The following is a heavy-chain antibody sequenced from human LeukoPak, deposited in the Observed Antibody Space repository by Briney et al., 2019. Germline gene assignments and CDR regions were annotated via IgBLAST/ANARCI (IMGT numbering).Heavy chain of an antibody. D-gene: IGHD3-22*01. J-gene: IGHJ4*02. CDR1: GGSFSGYY. Sequence: SETLSLTCAVYGGSFSGYYWSWIRQPPGKGLEWIGEINHSGSTNYNPSLKSRVTISVDKSKNQFSLKLSSVTAADTAVYYCAREGSSGYQFDYWGQGTLVTVSS. V-gene: IGHV4-34*01. CDR2: INHSGST. CDR3: AREGSSGYQFDY.